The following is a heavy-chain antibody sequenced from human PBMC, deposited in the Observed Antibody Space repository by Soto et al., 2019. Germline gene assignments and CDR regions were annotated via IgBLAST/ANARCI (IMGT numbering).Heavy chain of an antibody. CDR3: ARAVIVGATGKSYYYYGMDV. V-gene: IGHV4-4*07. Sequence: SETLSLTCTVSGGSISSYYWSWIRQPAGKGLEWIGRIYTSGSTNYNPSLKSRVTMSVDTSKNQFSLKLSSVTAADTAVYFCARAVIVGATGKSYYYYGMDVWGQGTTVTVSS. D-gene: IGHD1-26*01. CDR2: IYTSGST. CDR1: GGSISSYY. J-gene: IGHJ6*02.